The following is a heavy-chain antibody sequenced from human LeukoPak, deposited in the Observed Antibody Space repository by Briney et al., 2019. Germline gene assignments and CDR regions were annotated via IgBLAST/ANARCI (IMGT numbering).Heavy chain of an antibody. CDR2: INPSGGNT. J-gene: IGHJ3*02. V-gene: IGHV1-46*01. Sequence: ASVKVSCKASGYTLTLYYMHWVRQAPGQGLEWMGIINPSGGNTSYAQKFQGRVTMTTDTSTSTVYMEMSSLKFEDTAVYYCARGGVTVRGVELGADAFDIWGQGTMVTVSS. CDR1: GYTLTLYY. D-gene: IGHD3-22*01. CDR3: ARGGVTVRGVELGADAFDI.